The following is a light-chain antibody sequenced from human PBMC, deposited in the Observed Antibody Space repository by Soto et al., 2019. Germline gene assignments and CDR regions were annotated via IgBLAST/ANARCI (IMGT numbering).Light chain of an antibody. CDR3: QQFYNYPRT. V-gene: IGKV1-8*01. Sequence: AIRMTQSPSSFSASTGDRVSITWRATQVIGTYLAWYQQIPGQTPKLLIYDASTLQTGVPSRFSGSGSGTDFTLTISYLQSEDFGTYYCQQFYNYPRTFGQGTKVEIK. CDR1: QVIGTY. J-gene: IGKJ1*01. CDR2: DAS.